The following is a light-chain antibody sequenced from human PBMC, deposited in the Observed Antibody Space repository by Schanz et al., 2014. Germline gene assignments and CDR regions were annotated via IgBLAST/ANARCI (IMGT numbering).Light chain of an antibody. CDR3: QQRSNWPKT. CDR2: GTS. CDR1: QSGSDSF. V-gene: IGKV3D-20*02. Sequence: EIALTQSPGTLPLSPGERATLSCRASQSGSDSFLAWYQQKPGQGPRLLIYGTSTRATGIPDRFSGSGSGTDFTLAISRLEPEDFAVYYCQQRSNWPKTFGGGTRVEIK. J-gene: IGKJ4*01.